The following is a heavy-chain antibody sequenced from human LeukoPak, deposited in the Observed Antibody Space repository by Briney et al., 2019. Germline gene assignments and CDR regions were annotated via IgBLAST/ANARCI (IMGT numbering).Heavy chain of an antibody. D-gene: IGHD3-22*01. CDR1: DGSISSYY. CDR3: ARGAYYYDSSGYYTYAFDI. Sequence: SETLSLTCTVSDGSISSYYWSWIRQPPGKGLEWIGYIYYSGSTNYNPSLKSRVTISVDTSKNQFSLKLSSVTAADTAVYYCARGAYYYDSSGYYTYAFDIWGQGTMVTVSS. V-gene: IGHV4-59*01. J-gene: IGHJ3*02. CDR2: IYYSGST.